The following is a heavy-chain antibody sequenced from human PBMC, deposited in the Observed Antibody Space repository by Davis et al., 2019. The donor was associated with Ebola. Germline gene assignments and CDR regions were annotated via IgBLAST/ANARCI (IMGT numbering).Heavy chain of an antibody. D-gene: IGHD1-26*01. J-gene: IGHJ6*04. CDR1: GFTFSSYA. V-gene: IGHV3-30-3*01. Sequence: GESLKISCAASGFTFSSYAMHWVRQAPGKGLECVAVISYDGSNKYYTDSVKGRFTISRDNSKNTLYLQMNSLRAEDTAVYYCARGVRVGGVEYYGMDVWGKGTTGTVSS. CDR3: ARGVRVGGVEYYGMDV. CDR2: ISYDGSNK.